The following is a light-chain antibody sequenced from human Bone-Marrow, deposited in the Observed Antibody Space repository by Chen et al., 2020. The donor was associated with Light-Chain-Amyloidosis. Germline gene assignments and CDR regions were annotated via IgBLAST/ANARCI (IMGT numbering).Light chain of an antibody. V-gene: IGKV3-20*01. J-gene: IGKJ4*01. CDR3: QQYGTSPLT. CDR2: GSS. Sequence: EIVLTQSPGTLSLSPGEGTNISCRASQTINSNYLTWYQQKFGQAPRLLIYGSSSRATGIPDRFSGSGSGTDFTLTINRLEPEDFARYYCQQYGTSPLTFGGGTKVEIK. CDR1: QTINSNY.